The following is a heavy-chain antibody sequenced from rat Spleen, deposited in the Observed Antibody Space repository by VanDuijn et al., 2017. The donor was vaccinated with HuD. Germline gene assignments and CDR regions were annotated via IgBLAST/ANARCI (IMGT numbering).Heavy chain of an antibody. D-gene: IGHD4-6*01. CDR3: TMGLY. CDR1: GVTFSNHD. Sequence: EVQLVESGGGLVQPGRSLKLSCAASGVTFSNHDMSWGSQAPTKVLEWLASISPSGDSTYYRDSVKGRLTGSRDNAQSSLYLQMDSLRSEDTATYYCTMGLYWGQGVMVTVSS. J-gene: IGHJ2*01. V-gene: IGHV5-27*01. CDR2: ISPSGDST.